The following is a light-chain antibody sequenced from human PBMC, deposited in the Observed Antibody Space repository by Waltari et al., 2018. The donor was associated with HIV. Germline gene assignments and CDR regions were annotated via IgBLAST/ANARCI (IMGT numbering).Light chain of an antibody. CDR3: QSFDNSLNGYV. V-gene: IGLV1-40*01. CDR1: SSNIGANFD. J-gene: IGLJ1*01. CDR2: GNS. Sequence: QSVLTQPPSLSGAPGQRVTISCTGSSSNIGANFDVHWYQVLPGTAPKLLIFGNSNRPSVVPDRFSGSKSGTSASLAITGLQPEDEAEYFCQSFDNSLNGYVFGTGTTVIVL.